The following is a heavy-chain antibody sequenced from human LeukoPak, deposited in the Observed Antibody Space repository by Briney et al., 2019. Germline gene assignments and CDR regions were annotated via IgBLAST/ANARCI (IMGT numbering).Heavy chain of an antibody. CDR1: GYPFSSYS. J-gene: IGHJ4*02. D-gene: IGHD1-26*01. CDR2: ISVSGGVR. Sequence: GGSLRLSCVASGYPFSSYSMNWIRQAPGKGLEWVSYISVSGGVRSYADSVKGRFTISRDDARNSLYLQMNSLKDEDTAVYYCARVGSGSYADFDYWGQGTLVTVSS. CDR3: ARVGSGSYADFDY. V-gene: IGHV3-48*02.